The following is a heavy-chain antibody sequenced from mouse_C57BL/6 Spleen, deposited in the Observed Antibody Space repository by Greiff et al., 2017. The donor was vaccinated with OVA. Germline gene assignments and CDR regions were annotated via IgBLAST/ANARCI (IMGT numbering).Heavy chain of an antibody. V-gene: IGHV14-4*01. J-gene: IGHJ3*01. D-gene: IGHD2-12*01. CDR3: TTEFTTGGFAY. CDR1: GFNIKDDY. CDR2: IDPENGDT. Sequence: VQLQQSGAELVRPGASVKLSCTASGFNIKDDYMHWVKQRPEQGLEWIGWIDPENGDTEYASKFQGKATITADTSSNTAYLQLSSLTSEDTAVYYWTTEFTTGGFAYGGQGTLVTVSA.